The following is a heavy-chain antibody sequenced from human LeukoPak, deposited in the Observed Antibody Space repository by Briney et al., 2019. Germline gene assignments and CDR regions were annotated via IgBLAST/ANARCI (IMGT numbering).Heavy chain of an antibody. V-gene: IGHV4-34*01. CDR3: ARRSRDGYNYYWFDP. CDR1: GGSFSGCY. D-gene: IGHD5-24*01. CDR2: INHSGST. J-gene: IGHJ5*02. Sequence: SETLSLTCAVYGGSFSGCYWSWIRQPPGKGLEWIGEINHSGSTNYNPSLKSRVTISVDTSKNQFSLKLSSVTAADTAVYYCARRSRDGYNYYWFDPWGQGTLVTVSS.